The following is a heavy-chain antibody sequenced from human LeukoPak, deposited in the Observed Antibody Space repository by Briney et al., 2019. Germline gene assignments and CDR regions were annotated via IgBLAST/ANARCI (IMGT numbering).Heavy chain of an antibody. CDR2: IKPDGSEK. D-gene: IGHD5-18*01. J-gene: IGHJ6*04. V-gene: IGHV3-7*03. CDR3: AREGYSHGPTGYYYYYYAMDV. Sequence: GGSLSLSCAASGFTFSSYWMSWVRQPPGKGLEWVANIKPDGSEKYYVDSVKGRFTISRDTAKNSLYLQVNSLRAEDTAVYYCAREGYSHGPTGYYYYYYAMDVWGKGTTVTVSS. CDR1: GFTFSSYW.